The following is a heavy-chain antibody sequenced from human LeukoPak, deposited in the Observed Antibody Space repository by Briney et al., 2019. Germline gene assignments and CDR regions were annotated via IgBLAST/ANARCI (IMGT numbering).Heavy chain of an antibody. CDR1: GGSISSGSYY. CDR3: ARGGGSYSRIRVNWFDP. CDR2: IYTSGST. J-gene: IGHJ5*02. V-gene: IGHV4-61*02. Sequence: SETLSLTCTVSGGSISSGSYYWSWIRQPAGKGLEWIGRIYTSGSTNYNPSLKSRVTISVDTSKNQFSLKLSSVTAADTAVYYCARGGGSYSRIRVNWFDPWGQGALVTVSS. D-gene: IGHD5-18*01.